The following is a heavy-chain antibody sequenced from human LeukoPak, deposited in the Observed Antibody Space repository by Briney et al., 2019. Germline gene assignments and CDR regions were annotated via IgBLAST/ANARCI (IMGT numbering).Heavy chain of an antibody. CDR2: IGGSGGST. CDR3: AKAIEGVNTAMGH. V-gene: IGHV3-23*01. CDR1: GFTFSSYA. Sequence: GGSLRLSCAASGFTFSSYAMSWVRQAPGKGLEWVSVIGGSGGSTYYAGSVKGRFTISRDNSKNTLYLQMNSLRAEDTAVYYCAKAIEGVNTAMGHWGQGTLVTVSS. J-gene: IGHJ4*02. D-gene: IGHD5-18*01.